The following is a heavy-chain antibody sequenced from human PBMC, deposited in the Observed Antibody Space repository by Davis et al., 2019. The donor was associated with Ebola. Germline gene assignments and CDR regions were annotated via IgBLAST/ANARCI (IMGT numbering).Heavy chain of an antibody. CDR3: ARGWLRRGMDV. V-gene: IGHV6-1*01. CDR1: GDSVSGNSGA. D-gene: IGHD5-18*01. CDR2: TYYTSKWFN. J-gene: IGHJ6*04. Sequence: PSETLSLTCAISGDSVSGNSGAWNWIRQSPSRGLEWLGRTYYTSKWFNDYAVSVKSRITINPDTSKNQFSLQLNSVTPEDTALYYCARGWLRRGMDVWGEGTTVTVSS.